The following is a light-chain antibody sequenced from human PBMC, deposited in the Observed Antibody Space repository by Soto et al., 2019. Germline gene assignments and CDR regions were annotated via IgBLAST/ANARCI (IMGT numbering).Light chain of an antibody. J-gene: IGKJ5*01. CDR1: QGIRSW. V-gene: IGKV1D-12*01. CDR2: YAS. CDR3: QQANSFPIS. Sequence: DIQMTQSPSSVSASVGARVTITCRASQGIRSWLAWYQQKPGKAPKLLIYYASSLQSGVPSRFSGSGSGTDFTLTISSLQPEDFATYYGQQANSFPISVGQGTRLEIK.